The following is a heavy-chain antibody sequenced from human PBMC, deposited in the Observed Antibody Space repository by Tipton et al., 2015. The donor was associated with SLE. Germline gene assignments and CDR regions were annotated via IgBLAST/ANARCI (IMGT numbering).Heavy chain of an antibody. Sequence: QLVQSGGGVVQPGRSLRLSCAASGLKFSDHWMSWVRQAPGKGLEWVAYINQDASEKYSVDSLKGRFTISRENAKNSLYLQMNSLRAGDTAVYYCARGDTMVRGVLFDYWGQGTLVTVSS. CDR2: INQDASEK. D-gene: IGHD3-10*01. CDR1: GLKFSDHW. V-gene: IGHV3-7*01. CDR3: ARGDTMVRGVLFDY. J-gene: IGHJ4*02.